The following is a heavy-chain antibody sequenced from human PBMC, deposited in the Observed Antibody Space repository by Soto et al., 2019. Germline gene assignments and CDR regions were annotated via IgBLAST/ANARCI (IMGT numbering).Heavy chain of an antibody. CDR1: GFTLSNHW. CDR2: IKQDGSEY. V-gene: IGHV3-7*01. D-gene: IGHD3-22*01. J-gene: IGHJ4*02. Sequence: PGGSLRLSCAASGFTLSNHWMSWVRQAPGKGLEWVATIKQDGSEYYLVDSVKGRFTISRDNAMNSLHLQMNSLRAEDTAVYYCATKPHESDRRFYMCVFDYWGQGTLVTVSS. CDR3: ATKPHESDRRFYMCVFDY.